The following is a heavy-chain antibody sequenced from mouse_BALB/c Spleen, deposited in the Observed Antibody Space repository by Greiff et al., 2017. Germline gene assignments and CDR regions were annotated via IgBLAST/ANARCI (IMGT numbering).Heavy chain of an antibody. V-gene: IGHV5-17*02. CDR3: ARAPPHYYGSSYWYFDV. J-gene: IGHJ1*01. Sequence: EVKVEESGGGLVQPGGSRKLSCAASGFTFSSFGMHWVRQAPEKGLEWVAYISSGSSTIYYADTVKGRFTISRDNPKNTLFLQMTSLRSEDTAMYYCARAPPHYYGSSYWYFDVWGAGTTVTVSS. CDR2: ISSGSSTI. CDR1: GFTFSSFG. D-gene: IGHD1-1*01.